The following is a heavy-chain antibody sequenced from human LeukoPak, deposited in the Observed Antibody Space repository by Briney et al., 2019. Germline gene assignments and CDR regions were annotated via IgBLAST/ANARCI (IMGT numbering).Heavy chain of an antibody. CDR3: ARDRSPITIFGVVPNWFDP. V-gene: IGHV1-18*01. J-gene: IGHJ5*02. D-gene: IGHD3-3*01. CDR2: ISAYNGNT. CDR1: GYTFTSYG. Sequence: ASVKVSCKASGYTFTSYGISWVRQAPGQGLEWMGWISAYNGNTNYAQKLQGRVTMTTDTSTSTAYMELRSLRSDDTAVYYCARDRSPITIFGVVPNWFDPWGQGTLVTVSS.